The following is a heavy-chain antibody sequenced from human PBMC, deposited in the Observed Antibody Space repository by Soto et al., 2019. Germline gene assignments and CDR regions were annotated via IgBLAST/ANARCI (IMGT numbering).Heavy chain of an antibody. V-gene: IGHV1-69*13. CDR2: IIPKLGSA. Sequence: SVKVSCKASGGGNLRDYRTTWVRRAPGQGLEWMGGIIPKLGSANYAQNFQGRVTITADESTNTVYMELRSLRSDDTAVYYWGGPGDSSGYYYDFDYWGQGTLVTVSS. D-gene: IGHD3-22*01. CDR1: GGGNLRDYR. J-gene: IGHJ4*02. CDR3: GGPGDSSGYYYDFDY.